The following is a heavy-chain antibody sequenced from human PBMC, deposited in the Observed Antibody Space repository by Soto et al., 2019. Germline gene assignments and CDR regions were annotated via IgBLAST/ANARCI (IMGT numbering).Heavy chain of an antibody. CDR3: ATQRRGGSMIVPTPPVEFGY. J-gene: IGHJ4*02. D-gene: IGHD3-22*01. V-gene: IGHV1-2*02. CDR1: GYTFTGYY. CDR2: INPNSGGT. Sequence: GASVKVSCKASGYTFTGYYMHWVRQAPGQGLEWMGWINPNSGGTNYAQKFQGRVTMTRDTSISTAYMELSRLRSDDTAVYYCATQRRGGSMIVPTPPVEFGYWGQGTLVTVSS.